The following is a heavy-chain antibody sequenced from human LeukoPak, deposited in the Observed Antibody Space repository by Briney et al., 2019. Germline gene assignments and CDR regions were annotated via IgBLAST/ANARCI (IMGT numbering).Heavy chain of an antibody. CDR3: ARDVVWEDAFDI. CDR2: IYTSGST. D-gene: IGHD3-16*01. Sequence: PSETLSLTCTVSGGSISSSSYYWSWIRQTAGKGLEWIGRIYTSGSTNYNPPLKSRVTISVDTSKNQFSLKLSSVTAADTAVYYCARDVVWEDAFDIWGQGTMVTVSS. V-gene: IGHV4-61*02. CDR1: GGSISSSSYY. J-gene: IGHJ3*02.